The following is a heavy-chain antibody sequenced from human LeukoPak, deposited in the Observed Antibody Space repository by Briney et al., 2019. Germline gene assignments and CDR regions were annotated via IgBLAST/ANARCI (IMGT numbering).Heavy chain of an antibody. CDR1: GGSFSGYY. J-gene: IGHJ4*01. V-gene: IGHV4-34*01. Sequence: TSETLSLTCAVYGGSFSGYYWSWIRQPPGKGLEWIGEINHSGSTNYNPSLKSRVTMSVDPSMNQFSLKLTSVTAADTAVYYCAGSSAPGTSDYWGQGTLVTVSS. CDR3: AGSSAPGTSDY. D-gene: IGHD3-10*01. CDR2: INHSGST.